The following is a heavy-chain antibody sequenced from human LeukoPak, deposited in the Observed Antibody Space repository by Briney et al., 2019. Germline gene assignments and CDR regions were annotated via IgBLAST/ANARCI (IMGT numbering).Heavy chain of an antibody. J-gene: IGHJ5*02. V-gene: IGHV1-3*01. CDR1: GYTFTSYA. Sequence: GASVKVSCKASGYTFTSYAMHWVRQAPGQRLEWMGWINAGNGNTKYSQKFQGRVIITRDTSASTAYMELSSLRSEDTAVYYCARPSGSYFMWFDPWGQGTLVTVSS. CDR3: ARPSGSYFMWFDP. CDR2: INAGNGNT. D-gene: IGHD1-26*01.